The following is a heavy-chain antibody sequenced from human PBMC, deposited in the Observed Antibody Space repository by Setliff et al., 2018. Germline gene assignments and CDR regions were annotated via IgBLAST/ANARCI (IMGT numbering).Heavy chain of an antibody. Sequence: PSETLSLTCAVYGGSFSGYYWSWIRQPPGKGLEWIGEINHSGSTNYNPSLKSRVTILVDTSKNQFSLKLSSVTAADTAVYYCARGRIQLWKYYFDYWGQGTLVTVSS. CDR2: INHSGST. D-gene: IGHD5-18*01. V-gene: IGHV4-34*01. J-gene: IGHJ4*02. CDR1: GGSFSGYY. CDR3: ARGRIQLWKYYFDY.